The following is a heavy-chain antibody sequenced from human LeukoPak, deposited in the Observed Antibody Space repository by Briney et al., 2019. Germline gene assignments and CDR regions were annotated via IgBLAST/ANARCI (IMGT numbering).Heavy chain of an antibody. CDR3: ARMSSRITIFDY. J-gene: IGHJ4*02. V-gene: IGHV4-39*01. CDR1: GGSISSSSYY. D-gene: IGHD3-3*01. CDR2: IYYSGST. Sequence: SETLSLTCTVSGGSISSSSYYWGWIRQPPGKGLEWIGSIYYSGSTYYNPSLKSRVTISADTSKNQFSLKLSSVTAADTAVYYCARMSSRITIFDYWGQGTLVTVSS.